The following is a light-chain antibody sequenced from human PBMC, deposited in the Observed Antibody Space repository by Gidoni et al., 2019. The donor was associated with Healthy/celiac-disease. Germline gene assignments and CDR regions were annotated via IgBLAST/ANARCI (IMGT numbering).Light chain of an antibody. CDR1: QDISNY. CDR2: DAS. CDR3: QQYDNLLV. Sequence: DTQFAKSPSSLAASVGDRVTMTCQSSQDISNYLNWYQQKPGKAPKLLIYDASNLETGVPSRCSGSGSGTDFTFHISSLQPEEIATYDCQQYDNLLVFGPGTKVDIK. J-gene: IGKJ3*01. V-gene: IGKV1-33*01.